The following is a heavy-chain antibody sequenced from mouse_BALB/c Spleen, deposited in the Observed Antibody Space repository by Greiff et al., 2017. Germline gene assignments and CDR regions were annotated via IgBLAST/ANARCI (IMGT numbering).Heavy chain of an antibody. J-gene: IGHJ3*01. Sequence: VQLKQSGAELVRPGALVKLSCKASGFNIKDYYMHWVKQRPEQGLEWIGWIDPENGNTIYDPKFQGKASITADTSSNTAYLQLSSLTSEDTAVYYCASGYDYVPCAYWGQGTLVTVSA. V-gene: IGHV14-1*02. CDR2: IDPENGNT. CDR3: ASGYDYVPCAY. D-gene: IGHD2-4*01. CDR1: GFNIKDYY.